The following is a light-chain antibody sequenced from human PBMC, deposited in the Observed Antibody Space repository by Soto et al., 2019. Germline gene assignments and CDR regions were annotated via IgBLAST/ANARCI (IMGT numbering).Light chain of an antibody. CDR1: QGASSY. J-gene: IGKJ4*01. V-gene: IGKV1-9*01. CDR3: QQHNTFPHT. Sequence: DIQLTQSPSFLSASVGDTVTITCRASQGASSYLAWYQQKPGKAPMLLIYGASTLQSGVPSRFSGSGSGTEFTLTISSLQPEDFATYYCQQHNTFPHTFGGGTKVEIK. CDR2: GAS.